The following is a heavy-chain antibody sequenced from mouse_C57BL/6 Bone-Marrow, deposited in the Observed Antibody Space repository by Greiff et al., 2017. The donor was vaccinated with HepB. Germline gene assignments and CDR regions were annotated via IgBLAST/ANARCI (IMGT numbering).Heavy chain of an antibody. J-gene: IGHJ2*01. CDR1: GFNIKDDY. CDR3: TYYYYGSSPDY. Sequence: VQLQQSGAELVRPGASVKLSCTASGFNIKDDYMHWVKQRPEQGLEWIGWIDPENGDTEYASKFQGKATITADTSSNTAYLQLSSLTSEDPAVYYCTYYYYGSSPDYWGQGTTLTVSA. D-gene: IGHD1-1*01. V-gene: IGHV14-4*01. CDR2: IDPENGDT.